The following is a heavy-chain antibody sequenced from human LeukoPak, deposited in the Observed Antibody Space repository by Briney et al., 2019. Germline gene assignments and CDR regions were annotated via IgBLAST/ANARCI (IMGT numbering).Heavy chain of an antibody. CDR3: ARGHRDVYYYYGMDV. V-gene: IGHV4-39*07. Sequence: SETLSLTCTVSGGSISSSSYYWSWIRQPPGKGLEWIGEINHSGSTNYNPSLKSRVTISVDTSKNQFSLKLSSVTAADTAVYYCARGHRDVYYYYGMDVWGQGTTVTVSS. CDR1: GGSISSSSYY. CDR2: INHSGST. J-gene: IGHJ6*02.